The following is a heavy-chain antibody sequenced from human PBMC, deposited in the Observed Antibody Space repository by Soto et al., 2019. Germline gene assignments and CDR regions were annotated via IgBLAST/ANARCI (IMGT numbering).Heavy chain of an antibody. CDR1: GFNFGDYA. CDR2: IRSKAYGGTI. J-gene: IGHJ4*02. V-gene: IGHV3-49*03. Sequence: GGSLRVSCTSCGFNFGDYAKSWFRQAPGKGLEWVGFIRSKAYGGTIEYAASVKGRFTISRDDSKSIAYLQMNSLKTEDTAVYYCTRGSLAVAAPHLRYWGQGTLVTVSS. CDR3: TRGSLAVAAPHLRY. D-gene: IGHD6-19*01.